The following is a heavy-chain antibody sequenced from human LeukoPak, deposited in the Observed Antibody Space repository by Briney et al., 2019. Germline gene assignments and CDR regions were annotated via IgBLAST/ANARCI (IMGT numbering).Heavy chain of an antibody. J-gene: IGHJ6*03. CDR1: GGSFSGYY. Sequence: SETLSLTCAVYGGSFSGYYWSWIRQPPGKGLEWIGEINHSGSTNYNPSLKSRVTISVDTSKNQFSLKLSSVTAADTAVYYCARTQRYCTNGVCLFYYYYYMDVWGKGTTVTVSS. V-gene: IGHV4-34*01. CDR2: INHSGST. D-gene: IGHD2-8*01. CDR3: ARTQRYCTNGVCLFYYYYYMDV.